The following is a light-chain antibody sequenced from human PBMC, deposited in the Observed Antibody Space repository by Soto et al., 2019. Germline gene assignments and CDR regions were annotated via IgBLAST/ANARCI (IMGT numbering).Light chain of an antibody. CDR2: EVN. CDR1: SSDIGYYNY. Sequence: QSALTQPASVSGSPGQSITISCTGTSSDIGYYNYVSWFQQHPGKAPKLMIYEVNNRPSGVSNRFSGSKSGNTASLTISGLQAEDDADYYCSSYTSISSWVFGGGTKLTVL. CDR3: SSYTSISSWV. V-gene: IGLV2-14*01. J-gene: IGLJ3*02.